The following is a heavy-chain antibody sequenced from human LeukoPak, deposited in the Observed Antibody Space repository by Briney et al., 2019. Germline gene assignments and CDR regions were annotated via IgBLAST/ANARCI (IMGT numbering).Heavy chain of an antibody. CDR1: GYSFTSYW. D-gene: IGHD6-19*01. J-gene: IGHJ3*02. Sequence: GESLKISCQGSGYSFTSYWIGWVRQMPGKGLEWMGIIYPGDSDTRYSPSFQGQVTISADKSISTAYLQWSSLKASDTAMYYCARQGIAVAGTGLTVGAFDIWGQGTMVTVSS. V-gene: IGHV5-51*01. CDR2: IYPGDSDT. CDR3: ARQGIAVAGTGLTVGAFDI.